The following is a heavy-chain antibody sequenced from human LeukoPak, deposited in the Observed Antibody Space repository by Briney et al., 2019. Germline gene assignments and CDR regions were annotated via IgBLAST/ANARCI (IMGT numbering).Heavy chain of an antibody. V-gene: IGHV3-30*18. D-gene: IGHD4-17*01. CDR3: AKGGASVTRYVDY. CDR2: MSNSGENT. CDR1: RFTFSSYS. J-gene: IGHJ4*02. Sequence: GGSLRLSCAASRFTFSSYSMQWVRQTPGKGLEWVGIMSNSGENTFYGEAVKGRFTISRDNSQNTLYLQMNSLRPEDTAVYYCAKGGASVTRYVDYWGQGTLVTVSS.